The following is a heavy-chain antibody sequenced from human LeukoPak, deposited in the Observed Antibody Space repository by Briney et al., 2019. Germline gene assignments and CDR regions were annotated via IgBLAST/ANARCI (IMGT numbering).Heavy chain of an antibody. D-gene: IGHD3-22*01. Sequence: GGSLRLSCAASGFTFSSYAMSWVRQAPGKGLEWVSVISGSGGSTYYADFVKGRFIISRDNSKNTLYLQMNSLRTEDTAVYYCAKDGGFYDSGAYYDYWGQGTLVTVSS. V-gene: IGHV3-23*01. CDR3: AKDGGFYDSGAYYDY. CDR2: ISGSGGST. J-gene: IGHJ4*02. CDR1: GFTFSSYA.